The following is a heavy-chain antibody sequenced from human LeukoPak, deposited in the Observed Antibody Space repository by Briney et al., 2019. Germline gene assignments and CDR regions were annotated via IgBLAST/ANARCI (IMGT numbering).Heavy chain of an antibody. CDR2: INTSGGST. Sequence: GGSLRLSCAASGFTFSSYGMSWVRQAPGKGLEWVSAINTSGGSTYYADSVKGRFTISRDNSKNTLYLQMNGLRAEDTAVYYCAKDSAKKYDDYWGQGTLVTVSS. D-gene: IGHD2/OR15-2a*01. CDR3: AKDSAKKYDDY. CDR1: GFTFSSYG. J-gene: IGHJ4*02. V-gene: IGHV3-23*01.